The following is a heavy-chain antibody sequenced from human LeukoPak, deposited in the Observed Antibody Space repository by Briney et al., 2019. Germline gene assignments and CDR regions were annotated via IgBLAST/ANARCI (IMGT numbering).Heavy chain of an antibody. CDR1: GYSFTSYW. V-gene: IGHV5-51*01. Sequence: GESLKISCKGSGYSFTSYWIGWVRQMPGKGLEWMGIIYPGDSDTRYSPSFQGQVTISADKSISTAYLQWSSLKASDTAMYYCARLTKPYNWNYVGAFDIWGQGTMVTVSS. D-gene: IGHD1-7*01. J-gene: IGHJ3*02. CDR3: ARLTKPYNWNYVGAFDI. CDR2: IYPGDSDT.